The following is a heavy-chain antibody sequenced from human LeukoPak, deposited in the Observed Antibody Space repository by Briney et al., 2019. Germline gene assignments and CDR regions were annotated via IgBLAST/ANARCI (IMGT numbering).Heavy chain of an antibody. CDR3: AKGGSSWSY. CDR1: GFTFSTYA. Sequence: PGGSLRLSCAASGFTFSTYAMNWVRQAPGGGLEWVSVISGSGGSTSYADSVKGRFTISRDNSKNMLYLQMKSLRAEDTAVYYCAKGGSSWSYWGQGTLVTVSS. D-gene: IGHD6-13*01. J-gene: IGHJ4*02. CDR2: ISGSGGST. V-gene: IGHV3-23*01.